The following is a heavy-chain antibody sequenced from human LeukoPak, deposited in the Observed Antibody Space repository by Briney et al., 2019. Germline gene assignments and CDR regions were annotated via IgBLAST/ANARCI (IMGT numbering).Heavy chain of an antibody. CDR2: IYTSGST. CDR1: GGSISSGSYY. Sequence: SETLSLTCTVSGGSISSGSYYWSWIRQPAGKGLEWIGRIYTSGSTNHNPSLKSRVTISVDTSKNQFSLKLSSVTAADTAVYYCAREAAGGDYWGQGTLVTVSS. V-gene: IGHV4-61*02. D-gene: IGHD2-8*02. J-gene: IGHJ4*02. CDR3: AREAAGGDY.